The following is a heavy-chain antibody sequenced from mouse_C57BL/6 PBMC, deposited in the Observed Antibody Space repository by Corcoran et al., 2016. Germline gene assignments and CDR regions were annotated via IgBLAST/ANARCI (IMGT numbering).Heavy chain of an antibody. V-gene: IGHV1-19*01. Sequence: EVQLQQSGPVLVKPVASVKMSCMASGSTFPDYYMNCVKQSHGKSLEWIGVINPYNGGTSYNQKFKGTATLTVDKSSSTAYMELNSLTSEDSAVYYCAIYYYGSSYAMDYWGQATSVNVSP. CDR1: GSTFPDYY. CDR2: INPYNGGT. CDR3: AIYYYGSSYAMDY. D-gene: IGHD1-1*01. J-gene: IGHJ4*01.